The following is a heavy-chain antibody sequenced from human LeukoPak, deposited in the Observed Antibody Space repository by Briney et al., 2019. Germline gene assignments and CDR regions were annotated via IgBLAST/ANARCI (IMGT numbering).Heavy chain of an antibody. CDR1: GFTVSSTY. Sequence: GVLRLSCAASGFTVSSTYMSWVRQAPGKGLEWVSVFYSGDTTYYANSVKGRFTISRDSSKNMLYLQMNSLRAEDTAVYYCARRLLTGYYEFWGQGTLVTVSS. D-gene: IGHD3-9*01. CDR3: ARRLLTGYYEF. J-gene: IGHJ4*02. CDR2: FYSGDTT. V-gene: IGHV3-66*01.